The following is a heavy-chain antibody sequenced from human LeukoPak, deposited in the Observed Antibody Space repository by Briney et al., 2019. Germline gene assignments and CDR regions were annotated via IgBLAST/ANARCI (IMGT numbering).Heavy chain of an antibody. CDR2: IGASGAGT. CDR1: GFTFSNYA. J-gene: IGHJ4*02. D-gene: IGHD3-22*01. Sequence: PGGSLRLSCAASGFTFSNYAMTWVRQAPGKGLEWVSAIGASGAGTYYADSVKGRFTISRDNSKNTLYLQMDSLRAEDSAIYYCTKDHYYDSSGYLVPFDSWGQGTLVTVSS. CDR3: TKDHYYDSSGYLVPFDS. V-gene: IGHV3-23*01.